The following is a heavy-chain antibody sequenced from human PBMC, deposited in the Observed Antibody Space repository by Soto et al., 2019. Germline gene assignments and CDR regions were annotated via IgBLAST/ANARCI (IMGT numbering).Heavy chain of an antibody. CDR2: IYSGGDT. V-gene: IGHV3-66*01. CDR3: ARNIPVTTLGY. D-gene: IGHD4-17*01. Sequence: EVQLVESGGGLVQPGGSLRLSCAASGFSVSNNYMSWVRQAPGKGLECVSLIYSGGDTYYVDSVKGRFSISRDSSKNTLYLQMNSLRAEDSAVYYCARNIPVTTLGYWVQGTVVTVAS. CDR1: GFSVSNNY. J-gene: IGHJ4*02.